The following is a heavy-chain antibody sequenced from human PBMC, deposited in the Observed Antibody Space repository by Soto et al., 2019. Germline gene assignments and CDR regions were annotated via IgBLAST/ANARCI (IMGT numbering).Heavy chain of an antibody. Sequence: ESGGDLVQPGGSLRLSCAASGFSFGGYGMSWVRQAPGKGLEWVSALSGSGSTTYYADSVRGRFIISRDNSRDTLFLQMNSLRAEDTAVYFCAKASKGYTGYELEYWGQGTVVTVSP. D-gene: IGHD5-12*01. J-gene: IGHJ4*02. CDR3: AKASKGYTGYELEY. V-gene: IGHV3-23*01. CDR1: GFSFGGYG. CDR2: LSGSGSTT.